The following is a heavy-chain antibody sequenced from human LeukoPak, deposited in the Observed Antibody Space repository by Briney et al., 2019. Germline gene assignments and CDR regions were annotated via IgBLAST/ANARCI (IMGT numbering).Heavy chain of an antibody. V-gene: IGHV4-59*08. CDR2: IYYSGST. CDR3: ARLSTRGYYDSSGYSLLY. CDR1: RGSISGYY. D-gene: IGHD3-22*01. Sequence: SETLSLTCSVSRGSISGYYWSWIRQPPGKGLEWIGYIYYSGSTNYNPSLKSRVTISVDTSKNQFSLKLSSVTAADTAVYYCARLSTRGYYDSSGYSLLYWGQGTLVTVSS. J-gene: IGHJ4*02.